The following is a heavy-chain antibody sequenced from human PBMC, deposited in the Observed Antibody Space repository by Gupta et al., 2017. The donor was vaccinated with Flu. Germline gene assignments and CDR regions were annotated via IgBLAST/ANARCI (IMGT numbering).Heavy chain of an antibody. Sequence: EVQLVESGGGLVQPGGSLKLSCAASGFIFRGSSMHWVRQASGKGLEWVGRIRSAANSYATTYAASVKGRFTISRDDSKNTAYLQMNSLKTEDTAVYYCTRRGYSGNSGVDFWGQGTLVTVSS. CDR1: GFIFRGSS. V-gene: IGHV3-73*02. CDR2: IRSAANSYAT. CDR3: TRRGYSGNSGVDF. D-gene: IGHD4-23*01. J-gene: IGHJ4*02.